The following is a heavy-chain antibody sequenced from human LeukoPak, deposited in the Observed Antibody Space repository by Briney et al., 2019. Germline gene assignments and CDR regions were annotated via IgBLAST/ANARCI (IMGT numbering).Heavy chain of an antibody. J-gene: IGHJ5*02. CDR3: ARAQMVRGVNVWFDP. CDR2: TYYRSEWYN. D-gene: IGHD3-10*01. Sequence: SQTLSLTCAISGDSVSSNSAAWNWIRQSPSRGLEWLGRTYYRSEWYNDYAVSVKSRITINPDTSKNQFSLQLNSVTPEDTAVYYCARAQMVRGVNVWFDPWGQGTLVTVSS. CDR1: GDSVSSNSAA. V-gene: IGHV6-1*01.